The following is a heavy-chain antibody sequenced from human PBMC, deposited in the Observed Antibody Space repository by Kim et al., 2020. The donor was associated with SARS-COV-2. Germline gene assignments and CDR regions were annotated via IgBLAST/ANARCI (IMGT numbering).Heavy chain of an antibody. Sequence: GGSLRLSCAASGFTFSNYVMSWVRQAPGKGLEWVSAISGSGGSTYYADSVKGRFTISRDNSKNTLFLQMNSLRAEDTAVYYCAKATYYFDSSGTKSAFDIWGQGTMVTVSS. J-gene: IGHJ3*02. CDR3: AKATYYFDSSGTKSAFDI. D-gene: IGHD3-22*01. CDR2: ISGSGGST. V-gene: IGHV3-23*01. CDR1: GFTFSNYV.